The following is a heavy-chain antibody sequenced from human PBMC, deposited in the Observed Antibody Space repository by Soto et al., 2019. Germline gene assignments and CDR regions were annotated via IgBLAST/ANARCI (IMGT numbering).Heavy chain of an antibody. CDR3: ASYNSSSWYFNY. Sequence: QVQLQQWGAGLLKPSETLSLTCAVYGGSFSGYYWSWIRQPPGKGLEWIGEINHSGSTNYNPSLNRRVTISVDTSKNQFSLKLSSVTAADTAVYYCASYNSSSWYFNYWGQGTLVTVSS. CDR1: GGSFSGYY. CDR2: INHSGST. J-gene: IGHJ4*02. V-gene: IGHV4-34*01. D-gene: IGHD6-13*01.